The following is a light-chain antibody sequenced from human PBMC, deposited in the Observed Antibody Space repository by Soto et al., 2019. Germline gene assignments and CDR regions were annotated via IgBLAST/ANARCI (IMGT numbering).Light chain of an antibody. Sequence: QSVVTQPPSVSSAPGQKVTISCSGSTSNLGNNYVSWYHHLPGTAPKLLIYENNKRPSGIPDRFSGSKSGTSATLGITGLQTWDEADYYGGTRDSSLSASWVCGGGTKVTVL. V-gene: IGLV1-51*02. CDR3: GTRDSSLSASWV. CDR2: ENN. CDR1: TSNLGNNY. J-gene: IGLJ3*02.